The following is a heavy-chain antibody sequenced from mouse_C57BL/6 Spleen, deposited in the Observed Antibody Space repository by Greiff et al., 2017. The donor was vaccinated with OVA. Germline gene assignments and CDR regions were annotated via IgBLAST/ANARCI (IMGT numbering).Heavy chain of an antibody. Sequence: QVQLQQPGTELVKPGASVKLSCKASGYTFTSYWMHWVKQRPGQGLEWIGNINPSNGGTNSNEKFKSKATLTVDKSSSTAYMQLSSLTSEDAAVYYCARGTNWVYFDYWGQGTTLTVSS. CDR3: ARGTNWVYFDY. CDR2: INPSNGGT. V-gene: IGHV1-53*01. D-gene: IGHD4-1*01. CDR1: GYTFTSYW. J-gene: IGHJ2*01.